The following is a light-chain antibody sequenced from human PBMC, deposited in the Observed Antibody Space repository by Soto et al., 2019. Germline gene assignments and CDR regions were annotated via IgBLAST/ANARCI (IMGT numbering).Light chain of an antibody. J-gene: IGKJ1*01. Sequence: EIVMTQSPATLSVSPGERATLSCRTSQSVSSNLAWYQQKPGQAPRLLIYGVFTRATGIPARFSGSVSGTEFTLTISSLQSEDFAVYCCQQYNNWPWTFGQGTKVDIK. CDR3: QQYNNWPWT. CDR1: QSVSSN. V-gene: IGKV3-15*01. CDR2: GVF.